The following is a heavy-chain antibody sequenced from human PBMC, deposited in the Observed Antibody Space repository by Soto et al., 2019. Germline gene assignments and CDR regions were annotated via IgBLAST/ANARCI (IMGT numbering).Heavy chain of an antibody. CDR1: GGTFSSYD. Sequence: ASVKVSCKASGGTFSSYDISWVRQAPGQGLEWMGGIIPIFGTANHAQKFQGRVTITADESTSTAYMELSSLRSEDTAVYYCARSYYYDSSGYPEVPYYGMDVWGQGTTVTVSS. D-gene: IGHD3-22*01. CDR2: IIPIFGTA. J-gene: IGHJ6*02. CDR3: ARSYYYDSSGYPEVPYYGMDV. V-gene: IGHV1-69*13.